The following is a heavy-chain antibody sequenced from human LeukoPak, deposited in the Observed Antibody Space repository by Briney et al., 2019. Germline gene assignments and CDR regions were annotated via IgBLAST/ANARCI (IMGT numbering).Heavy chain of an antibody. Sequence: ASVKVSCKASGYTFTGYYMHWVRQAPGQGLEWMGWINPNSGGTNYAQKFQGRVTMTRDTSISTAYMELSRLRSDDTAVYYCARGVSRYYYGSSGQVDYWGQGTLVTVSS. D-gene: IGHD3-22*01. V-gene: IGHV1-2*02. J-gene: IGHJ4*02. CDR2: INPNSGGT. CDR3: ARGVSRYYYGSSGQVDY. CDR1: GYTFTGYY.